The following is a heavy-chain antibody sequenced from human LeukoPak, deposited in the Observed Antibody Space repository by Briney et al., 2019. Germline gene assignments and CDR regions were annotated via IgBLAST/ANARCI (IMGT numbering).Heavy chain of an antibody. J-gene: IGHJ5*02. CDR1: GGTFSSYA. Sequence: EASVKVSCKASGGTFSSYAISWVRQAPGQGLEWMGGIIPIFGTANYAQKFQGRVTMTRDTSTSTVYMELSSLRSEDTAVYYCARMGGSGSGPHGFDPWGQGTLVTVSS. D-gene: IGHD3-10*01. CDR2: IIPIFGTA. V-gene: IGHV1-69*05. CDR3: ARMGGSGSGPHGFDP.